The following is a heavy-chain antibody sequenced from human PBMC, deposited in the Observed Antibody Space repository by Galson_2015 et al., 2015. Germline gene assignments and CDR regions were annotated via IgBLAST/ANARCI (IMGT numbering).Heavy chain of an antibody. CDR3: ARPYCSGGTCYYYIDS. CDR1: GYTFSSYW. D-gene: IGHD2-15*01. J-gene: IGHJ4*02. Sequence: QSGAEVKKPGESLKISCKGSGYTFSSYWIVWVRQMPGKGLDYMGTIYPGDSDTRYSPSFQGQVTISADKSISTAYLQWGSLKASDTAMYYCARPYCSGGTCYYYIDSWGQGTLVTVSS. V-gene: IGHV5-51*03. CDR2: IYPGDSDT.